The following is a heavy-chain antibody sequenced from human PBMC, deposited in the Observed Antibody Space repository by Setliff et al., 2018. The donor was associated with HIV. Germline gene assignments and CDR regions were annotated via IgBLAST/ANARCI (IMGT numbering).Heavy chain of an antibody. V-gene: IGHV3-66*02. CDR1: GFTVSSNY. CDR2: IYSGGNT. D-gene: IGHD2-8*02. Sequence: GGSLRLSCAASGFTVSSNYMSWVRQAPGKGLEWVSVIYSGGNTYYTDSVKGRFTISRDNSKNTLYLQMNSLRPEDTAVYYCESTGGGVYYYYMDVWGKGTTVTVSS. J-gene: IGHJ6*03. CDR3: ESTGGGVYYYYMDV.